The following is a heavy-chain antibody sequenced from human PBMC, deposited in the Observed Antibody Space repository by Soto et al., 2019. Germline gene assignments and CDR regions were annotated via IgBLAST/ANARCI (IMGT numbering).Heavy chain of an antibody. CDR3: ARLRLTGYSDY. J-gene: IGHJ4*02. CDR2: ISTRSSYT. CDR1: GFTFSDHY. V-gene: IGHV3-11*05. Sequence: QVQLVESGGGLVKPGGSLRLSCVASGFTFSDHYMTWIRQAPGKGLEWLSYISTRSSYTNYADSVKGRFTISRDNAMNSPSLQMNSLRDEDTAVYYCARLRLTGYSDYWGQGTLVTVSS.